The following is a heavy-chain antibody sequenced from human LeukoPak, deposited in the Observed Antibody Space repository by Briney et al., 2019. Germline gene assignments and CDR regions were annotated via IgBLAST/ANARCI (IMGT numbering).Heavy chain of an antibody. CDR2: ISAYNGNT. D-gene: IGHD3-10*01. J-gene: IGHJ4*02. V-gene: IGHV1-18*01. CDR1: GYTFTSYG. Sequence: ASVKVSCKASGYTFTSYGISWVRQAPGQGLEWMGWISAYNGNTNYAQKLQGRVTMTTDTSTSTAYMELRSLRSDDTAVYYCARAGITMVRGVIIGPYYFDYWGQGTLVTVSS. CDR3: ARAGITMVRGVIIGPYYFDY.